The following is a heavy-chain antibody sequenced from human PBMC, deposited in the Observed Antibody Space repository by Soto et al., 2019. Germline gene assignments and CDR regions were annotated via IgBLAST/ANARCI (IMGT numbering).Heavy chain of an antibody. CDR1: GFIFSXXX. V-gene: IGHV3-48*03. Sequence: XXXSCAAXGFIFSXXXXXXVRQAPGXXLXXVSYISGSGLTIYYADSVKGRFTISRDXXXXXXYLQMNSLGVEDTAVYYCARGPYRNXYNWFDSWGQGTLVTVSS. D-gene: IGHD5-12*01. J-gene: IGHJ5*02. CDR2: ISGSGLTI. CDR3: ARGPYRNXYNWFDS.